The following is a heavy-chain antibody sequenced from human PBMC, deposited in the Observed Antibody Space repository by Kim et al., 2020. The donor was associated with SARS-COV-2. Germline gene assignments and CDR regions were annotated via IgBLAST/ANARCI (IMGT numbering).Heavy chain of an antibody. CDR1: GYSISSGYY. Sequence: SETLSLTCTVSGYSISSGYYWGWIRQPPGKGLEWIGSIYHSGNSHYNPSLKSRVTISVDKSKNQFSLNLRSVTAADTAVYYCARGGMGGSVWYRSFDYWGQGTLVTVSS. D-gene: IGHD6-19*01. CDR2: IYHSGNS. CDR3: ARGGMGGSVWYRSFDY. V-gene: IGHV4-38-2*02. J-gene: IGHJ4*02.